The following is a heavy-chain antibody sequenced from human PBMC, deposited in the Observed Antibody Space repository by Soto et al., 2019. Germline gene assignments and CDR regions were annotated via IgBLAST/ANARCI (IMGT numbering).Heavy chain of an antibody. CDR3: ARGERMDP. CDR1: GYTFSGYY. V-gene: IGHV1-2*02. Sequence: QGQLVQSGAEVKKPGASVKVSCKASGYTFSGYYMNWVRQAPGQGLEWMGWINANSGDTKYAQKCQGRVTMTRDTSISTAYMELNRLRSDDTAVYYCARGERMDPWGQGTLVTVSS. D-gene: IGHD6-25*01. CDR2: INANSGDT. J-gene: IGHJ5*02.